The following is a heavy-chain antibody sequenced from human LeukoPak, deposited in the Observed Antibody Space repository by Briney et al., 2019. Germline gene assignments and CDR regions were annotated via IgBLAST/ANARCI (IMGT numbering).Heavy chain of an antibody. D-gene: IGHD6-13*01. V-gene: IGHV1-8*01. CDR3: ASALKRGSAGTLIDH. Sequence: ASVKVSCKPSGYSFTSHDIHWVRQATGQGLEWMGWMNPNSGNTGYAQKFQDRVTMTRNTSISTAYLELSSLGSEDTAMYYCASALKRGSAGTLIDHWGQGTLVTVSS. CDR2: MNPNSGNT. CDR1: GYSFTSHD. J-gene: IGHJ4*02.